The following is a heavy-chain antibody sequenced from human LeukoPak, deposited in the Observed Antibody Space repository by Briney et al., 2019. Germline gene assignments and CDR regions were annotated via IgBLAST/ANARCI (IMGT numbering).Heavy chain of an antibody. D-gene: IGHD4-17*01. CDR1: GDSVSSNRAA. CDR2: TYYRSKWYN. Sequence: SQTLSLTCAISGDSVSSNRAAWNWIRQSPSRDLKWLGRTYYRSKWYNNYAVSVKSRITINSDTSKNQFSLQLNSVTPEDTAVYYCAREAHGDQDFDYWGQGTLVTVSS. J-gene: IGHJ4*02. V-gene: IGHV6-1*01. CDR3: AREAHGDQDFDY.